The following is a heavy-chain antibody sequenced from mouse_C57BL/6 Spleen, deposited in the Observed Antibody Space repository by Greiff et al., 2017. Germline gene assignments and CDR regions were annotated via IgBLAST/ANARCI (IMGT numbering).Heavy chain of an antibody. CDR2: ISPRSGNT. D-gene: IGHD2-12*01. Sequence: QVQLQQSGAELARPGASVKLSCKASGYTFTSYGISWVKQRTGQGLEWIGEISPRSGNTYYNETFKGKATLTADKSSSTAYMELRSLTSEESAVYFCARSYNYGTVPSWFAYWGQGTLVTVSA. J-gene: IGHJ3*01. CDR3: ARSYNYGTVPSWFAY. CDR1: GYTFTSYG. V-gene: IGHV1-81*01.